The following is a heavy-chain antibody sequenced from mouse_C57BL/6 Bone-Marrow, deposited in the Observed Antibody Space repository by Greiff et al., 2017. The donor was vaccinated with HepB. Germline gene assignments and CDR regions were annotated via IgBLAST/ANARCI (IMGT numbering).Heavy chain of an antibody. J-gene: IGHJ3*01. Sequence: GGGLVQPKGSLNLSCAASGYSFNTYAMNWVRQAPGKGLEWVARIRSKSNNYATYYADSVKDRFTISRDDSESMLYLQMNNLKTEDTAMYYCVGHSTSVFACWGQGTLVTVSA. V-gene: IGHV10-1*01. CDR2: IRSKSNNYAT. D-gene: IGHD5-1*01. CDR3: VGHSTSVFAC. CDR1: GYSFNTYA.